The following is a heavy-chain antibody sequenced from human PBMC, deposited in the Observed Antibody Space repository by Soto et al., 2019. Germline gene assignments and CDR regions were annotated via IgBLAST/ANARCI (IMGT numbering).Heavy chain of an antibody. CDR1: GGTFSRHA. Sequence: QVQLVQSGAEVRKPGSSVKVSCKASGGTFSRHAISWVRQAPGQGLEWMGGIIPSFGTANHAQKFQGRVTIIADESTSTGYMELSSLRSEDTAMYYCARGWGYDSNDYYYAYWGQGTLVIVSS. D-gene: IGHD3-22*01. CDR2: IIPSFGTA. CDR3: ARGWGYDSNDYYYAY. V-gene: IGHV1-69*01. J-gene: IGHJ4*02.